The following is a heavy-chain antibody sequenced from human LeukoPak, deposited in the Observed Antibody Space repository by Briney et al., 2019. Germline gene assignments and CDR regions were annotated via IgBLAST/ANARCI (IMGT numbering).Heavy chain of an antibody. CDR1: GGTFSSYA. CDR3: ARGSSTPYSYAVKGGYYYGMDV. V-gene: IGHV1-69*04. J-gene: IGHJ6*02. D-gene: IGHD5-18*01. Sequence: SVKVSCKASGGTFSSYAISWVRQAPGQGLEWMGRIIPILGIANYAQKFQGRVTITADKSTSTAYMELSSLRSEDTAVYYCARGSSTPYSYAVKGGYYYGMDVWGQGTTVTVSS. CDR2: IIPILGIA.